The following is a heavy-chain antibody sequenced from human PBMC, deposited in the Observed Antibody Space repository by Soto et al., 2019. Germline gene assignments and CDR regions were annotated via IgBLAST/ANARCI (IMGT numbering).Heavy chain of an antibody. V-gene: IGHV4-30-4*01. J-gene: IGHJ4*02. Sequence: SETLSLTCTVSGGSISSAAYCWSWIRQSPDKGLEWIGHIYDGGTTYSSPSLKGRVTISADTSETQFSLKLNSVSAADTAVDYCARGPSGDNVDDWGQGIQVTVSS. CDR2: IYDGGTT. D-gene: IGHD7-27*01. CDR3: ARGPSGDNVDD. CDR1: GGSISSAAYC.